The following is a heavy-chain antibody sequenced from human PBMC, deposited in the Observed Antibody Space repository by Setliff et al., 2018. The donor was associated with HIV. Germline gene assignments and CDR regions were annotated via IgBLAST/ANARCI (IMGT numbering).Heavy chain of an antibody. V-gene: IGHV4-61*05. CDR1: GGSISSSSYY. J-gene: IGHJ4*02. CDR2: IYYSGST. Sequence: SETLSLTCTVSGGSISSSSYYWSWIRQPPGKGLEWIGYIYYSGSTNYNPSLRSRVTISVDTSKNLFSLKLSSVTAADTAVYYCARGYGAAGGGYWGQGTLVTVSS. CDR3: ARGYGAAGGGY. D-gene: IGHD6-25*01.